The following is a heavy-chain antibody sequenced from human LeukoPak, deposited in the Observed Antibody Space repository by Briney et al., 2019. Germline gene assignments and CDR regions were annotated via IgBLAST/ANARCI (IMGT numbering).Heavy chain of an antibody. Sequence: ASVKVSCKASGYTFTGYYMHWVRQAPGQGLEWMGRINPNSGGTDYAQKFQGRVTMTRDTSISTAYMELSRLSSDDTAVYYCARVAIAAAGTPAFDYWGQGTLVTVSS. CDR2: INPNSGGT. CDR3: ARVAIAAAGTPAFDY. J-gene: IGHJ4*02. CDR1: GYTFTGYY. V-gene: IGHV1-2*06. D-gene: IGHD6-13*01.